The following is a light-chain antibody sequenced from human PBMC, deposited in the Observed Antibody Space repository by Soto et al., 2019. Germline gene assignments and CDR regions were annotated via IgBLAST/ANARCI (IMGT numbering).Light chain of an antibody. Sequence: DIQLTQSPPLLSASVGDRVTITCRASQGISTYLAWYQQTSGKAPKLLISAASTLQRGVPSRCSGSGSGTQFTLTISSLQPEDFATYYCQQLNAYPLTFGGGTKV. CDR2: AAS. CDR3: QQLNAYPLT. V-gene: IGKV1-9*01. CDR1: QGISTY. J-gene: IGKJ4*01.